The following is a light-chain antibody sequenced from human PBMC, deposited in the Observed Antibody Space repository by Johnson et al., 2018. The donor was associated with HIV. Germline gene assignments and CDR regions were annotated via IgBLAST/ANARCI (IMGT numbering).Light chain of an antibody. CDR2: ENN. CDR1: SSTIGNNF. Sequence: QSVLTQPPSVSAAPGQKVTISCSGSSSTIGNNFVSWYQVLPGTAPKLLIYENNKRPSGIPDRFSGSKSGTSATLGITGLQTGDEADYYCGTWDTSLTNGGVFGTGTKFTVL. CDR3: GTWDTSLTNGGV. V-gene: IGLV1-51*02. J-gene: IGLJ1*01.